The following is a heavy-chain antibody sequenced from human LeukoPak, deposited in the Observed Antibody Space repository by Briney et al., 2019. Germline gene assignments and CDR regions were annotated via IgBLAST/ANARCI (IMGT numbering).Heavy chain of an antibody. CDR3: ARDIPVGFWSGYYDY. CDR1: GYTFTSYY. CDR2: INPSGGST. V-gene: IGHV1-46*01. Sequence: ASVKVSCKASGYTFTSYYMHWVRQAPGQGLEWMGIINPSGGSTSYAQKFQGRVTMTRDTSTSTVYMELSSLRSEDTAVYYCARDIPVGFWSGYYDYWGQGTLATVSS. D-gene: IGHD3-3*01. J-gene: IGHJ4*02.